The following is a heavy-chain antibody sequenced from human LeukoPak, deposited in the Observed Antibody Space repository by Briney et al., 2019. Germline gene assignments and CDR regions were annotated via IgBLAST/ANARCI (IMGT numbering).Heavy chain of an antibody. CDR1: GCSFSSGGHH. V-gene: IGHV4-39*01. CDR2: SHHSAGT. Sequence: PSETLSLTCTVSGCSFSSGGHHWGWLRQPPGKALEWLGTSHHSAGTSYNPSLKSRVTITLDTTKNQFSMLLSFTTASTAAVYSSTRSLAAAGINCGQGSLVTVSS. D-gene: IGHD6-13*01. J-gene: IGHJ4*02. CDR3: TRSLAAAGIN.